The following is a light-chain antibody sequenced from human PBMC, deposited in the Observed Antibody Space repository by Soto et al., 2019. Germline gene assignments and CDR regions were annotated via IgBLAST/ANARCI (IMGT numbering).Light chain of an antibody. Sequence: QSALTQPASVSGSPGQSITISCTGTSSDVGGYNYVSWYQQHPGKAPKLIIYDVTNRPSGVSNRFSGSKSGNTGSLTISGLQAEDEADYYFSSYTSTSTVVFGGGTKLTVL. V-gene: IGLV2-14*03. CDR1: SSDVGGYNY. J-gene: IGLJ2*01. CDR3: SSYTSTSTVV. CDR2: DVT.